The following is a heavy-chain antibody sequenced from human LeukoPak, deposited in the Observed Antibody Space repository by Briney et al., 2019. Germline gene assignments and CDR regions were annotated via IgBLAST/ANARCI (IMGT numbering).Heavy chain of an antibody. D-gene: IGHD3-22*01. V-gene: IGHV1-18*01. CDR2: ISAYNGNT. Sequence: GASVKVSCKASGYTFTSYGISWVRQAPGQGLEWMGWISAYNGNTNYAQKLQGRATMTTDTSTSTAYMELRSLRSDDTAVYYCASQTENYYDSSGYYTFDYWGQGTLVTVSS. J-gene: IGHJ4*02. CDR3: ASQTENYYDSSGYYTFDY. CDR1: GYTFTSYG.